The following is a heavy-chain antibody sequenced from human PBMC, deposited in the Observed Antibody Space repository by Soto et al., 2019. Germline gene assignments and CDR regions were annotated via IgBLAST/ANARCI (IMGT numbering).Heavy chain of an antibody. CDR2: IYDSVNT. D-gene: IGHD3-9*01. CDR1: GDSLSSGGHY. J-gene: IGHJ4*02. Sequence: SETLSLTCTVSGDSLSSGGHYWSWIRQHPGKGLEWIGHIYDSVNTYYSPSLRSRVTISADMSKNQFSLNLRSVTAADTAVYYCARVDHRGYFAILTDYWGQGTLVTSPQ. CDR3: ARVDHRGYFAILTDY. V-gene: IGHV4-31*03.